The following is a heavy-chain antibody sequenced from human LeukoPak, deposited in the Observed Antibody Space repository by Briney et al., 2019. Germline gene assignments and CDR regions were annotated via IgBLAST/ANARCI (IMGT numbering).Heavy chain of an antibody. CDR3: ARAPDGIRFMNWFDP. V-gene: IGHV3-48*01. J-gene: IGHJ5*02. Sequence: GGSPRLSCAASGFTFSSYSMNWVRQAPGKGLEWVSYTSSSSSTIYYADSVKGRFTIYRDNAKNSLYLQMNSLRAEDTAVYYCARAPDGIRFMNWFDPWGQGTLVTVSS. D-gene: IGHD3-3*01. CDR2: TSSSSSTI. CDR1: GFTFSSYS.